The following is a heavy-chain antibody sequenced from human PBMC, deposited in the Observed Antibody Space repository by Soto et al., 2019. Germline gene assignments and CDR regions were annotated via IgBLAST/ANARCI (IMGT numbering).Heavy chain of an antibody. CDR1: GYTFTDSH. V-gene: IGHV1-2*02. J-gene: IGHJ4*02. D-gene: IGHD2-15*01. CDR3: ERDPPRYFYSPPEGAGL. CDR2: INPKSGDT. Sequence: QVQLVQSGTELRKPGASVKVSCKASGYTFTDSHIHWVRQAPGQGLEWLGWINPKSGDTYYPQKFQGTITLSRDTSISTAYMDLTNLTSDYTAVYYCERDPPRYFYSPPEGAGLWGQGTLVTVSS.